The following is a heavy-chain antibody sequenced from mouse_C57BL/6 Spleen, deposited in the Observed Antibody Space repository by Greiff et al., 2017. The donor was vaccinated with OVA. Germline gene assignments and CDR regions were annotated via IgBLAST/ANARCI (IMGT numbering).Heavy chain of an antibody. CDR1: GYTFTSYW. D-gene: IGHD2-4*01. V-gene: IGHV1-55*01. Sequence: QVQLQQPGAELVKPGASVKMSCKASGYTFTSYWITWVKQRPGQGLEWIGDIYPGSGSTNYNEKFKSKATLTVDTSSSTAYMQLSSLTSEDSAVYYGARVGDYDGHWYFDVWGTGTTVTVSS. CDR2: IYPGSGST. CDR3: ARVGDYDGHWYFDV. J-gene: IGHJ1*03.